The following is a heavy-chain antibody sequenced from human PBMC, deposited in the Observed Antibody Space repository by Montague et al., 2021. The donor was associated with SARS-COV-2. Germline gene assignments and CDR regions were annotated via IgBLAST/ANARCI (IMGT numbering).Heavy chain of an antibody. CDR1: GASISTGIYY. D-gene: IGHD1-26*01. V-gene: IGHV4-61*02. Sequence: TLSLTCTVSGASISTGIYYWSWIRQPAGKGLEWIGRIRTTGHTDYNRSLESRVFMSVDTSTNQFSLSLTSVTAADTAMYFCARFGSGTLEFDLWGQGTLVTVSS. CDR2: IRTTGHT. CDR3: ARFGSGTLEFDL. J-gene: IGHJ4*02.